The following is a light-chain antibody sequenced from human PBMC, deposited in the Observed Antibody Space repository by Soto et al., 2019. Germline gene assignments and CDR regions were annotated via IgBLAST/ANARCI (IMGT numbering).Light chain of an antibody. J-gene: IGKJ1*01. Sequence: EIVLTQSPGTLSLSPGETATVSCGASQSVSSSFLAWYQQKPGQAPRLLIYGASSRATGIPDRFSGSGSGTDFTLTISGLEPEDFAMYYCQQYDSSPWTFGQGTKVEIK. V-gene: IGKV3-20*01. CDR2: GAS. CDR1: QSVSSSF. CDR3: QQYDSSPWT.